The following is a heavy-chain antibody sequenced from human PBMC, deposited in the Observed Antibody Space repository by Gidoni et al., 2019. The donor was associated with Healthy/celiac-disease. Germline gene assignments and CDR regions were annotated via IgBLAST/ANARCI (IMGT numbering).Heavy chain of an antibody. J-gene: IGHJ4*02. CDR3: AKDSNYYDSSGYDY. V-gene: IGHV3-23*01. CDR1: GFTFSSYA. D-gene: IGHD3-22*01. Sequence: EVQLLESGGCLVQPVGSLRLSFAASGFTFSSYAMSWFRQAPGKGLECVSAISGSGGSTYYADSVKGRFTISRDNSKNTLYLKMNSLRAEDTAVYYCAKDSNYYDSSGYDYWGQGTLVTVSS. CDR2: ISGSGGST.